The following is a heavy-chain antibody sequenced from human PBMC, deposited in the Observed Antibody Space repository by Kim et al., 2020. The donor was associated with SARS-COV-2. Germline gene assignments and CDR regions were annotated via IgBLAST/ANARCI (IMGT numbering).Heavy chain of an antibody. V-gene: IGHV1-46*01. D-gene: IGHD3-10*01. J-gene: IGHJ4*02. CDR2: ST. CDR3: ARARVVHFDY. Sequence: STSYAQKFQGRVTMTRDTSTSTVYMELSSLRSEDTDVYYCARARVVHFDYWGQGTLVTVSS.